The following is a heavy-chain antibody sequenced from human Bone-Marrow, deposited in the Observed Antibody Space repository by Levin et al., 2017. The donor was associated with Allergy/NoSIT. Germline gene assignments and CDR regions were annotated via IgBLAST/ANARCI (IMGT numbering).Heavy chain of an antibody. CDR1: GFTFSSYG. V-gene: IGHV3-33*01. J-gene: IGHJ4*02. D-gene: IGHD1-1*01. CDR2: IWSDGSNK. CDR3: AREDSQGTTDY. Sequence: GGSLRLSCAASGFTFSSYGMHWVRQAPGKGLEWVAVIWSDGSNKYCADSVKGRFTISRDNSKNTLYLQMNSLRAEDTAVYYCAREDSQGTTDYWGQGTLVTVSS.